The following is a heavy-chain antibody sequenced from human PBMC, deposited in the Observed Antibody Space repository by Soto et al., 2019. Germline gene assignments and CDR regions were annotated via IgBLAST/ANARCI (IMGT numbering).Heavy chain of an antibody. J-gene: IGHJ6*02. CDR1: GFTFSSYG. V-gene: IGHV3-33*01. CDR3: ARDIVATIHYYGMDV. D-gene: IGHD5-12*01. Sequence: QVQLVESGGGVVQPGRSLRLSCAASGFTFSSYGMHWVRQAPGKGLEWVAVIWYDGSNKYYADSVKGRFTISRDNSKNTLYLQMNSLRAEDMAVYYCARDIVATIHYYGMDVWGQGTTVTVSS. CDR2: IWYDGSNK.